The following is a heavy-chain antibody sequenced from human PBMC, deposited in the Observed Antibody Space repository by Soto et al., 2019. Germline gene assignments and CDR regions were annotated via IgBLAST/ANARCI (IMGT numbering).Heavy chain of an antibody. CDR1: GYTFTSYY. CDR3: ARGLHNRAPAIAANNWFDP. CDR2: INPSGGST. J-gene: IGHJ5*02. D-gene: IGHD6-6*01. V-gene: IGHV1-46*03. Sequence: ASVKVSCKASGYTFTSYYMHWVRQAPGQGLEWMGIINPSGGSTSYAQKFQGRVTMTRDTSTSTVYMELSSLRSEDTAVYYCARGLHNRAPAIAANNWFDPWGQGTLVTVSS.